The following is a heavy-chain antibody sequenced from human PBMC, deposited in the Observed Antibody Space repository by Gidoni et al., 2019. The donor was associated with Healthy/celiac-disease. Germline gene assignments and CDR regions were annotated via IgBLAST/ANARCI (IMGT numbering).Heavy chain of an antibody. CDR2: ISGSGGST. Sequence: EVQLLESGGGLVQPGGSLRLSCAASEFTFSSYAMSWVRQAPGKGLEWVSAISGSGGSTYYADSVKGRFTISRDNSKNTLYLQMNSLRAEDTAVYYCAKFNNYRGVGNYFDYWGQGTLVTVSS. CDR1: EFTFSSYA. D-gene: IGHD4-4*01. CDR3: AKFNNYRGVGNYFDY. V-gene: IGHV3-23*01. J-gene: IGHJ4*02.